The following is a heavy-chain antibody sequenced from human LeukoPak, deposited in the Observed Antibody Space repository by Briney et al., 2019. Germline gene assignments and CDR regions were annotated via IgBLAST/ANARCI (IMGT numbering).Heavy chain of an antibody. Sequence: GGSLRLSRAASGFTFSSYAIHWVRQAPGKGLEWVAVIAYDGGNKYYADSVKGRFTISRDNSKNTLYLQMNSLRAEDTAVYYCARDSSPWHYYDRRGSNGFDPWGQGTLVTVSS. CDR3: ARDSSPWHYYDRRGSNGFDP. J-gene: IGHJ5*02. V-gene: IGHV3-30-3*01. CDR1: GFTFSSYA. D-gene: IGHD3-22*01. CDR2: IAYDGGNK.